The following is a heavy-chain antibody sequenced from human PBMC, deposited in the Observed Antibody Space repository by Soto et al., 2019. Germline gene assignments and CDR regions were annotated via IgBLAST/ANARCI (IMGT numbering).Heavy chain of an antibody. D-gene: IGHD3-10*01. CDR3: ARDRGGSGANWFDP. CDR2: IYYSGST. CDR1: GGSISSYY. J-gene: IGHJ5*02. V-gene: IGHV4-30-4*08. Sequence: SETLSLTCTVSGGSISSYYWSWIRQPPGKGLEWIGYIYYSGSTYYNPSLKSRVTISVDRSKNQFSLNLRSVTAADTAVYYCARDRGGSGANWFDPWGQGTLVTVSS.